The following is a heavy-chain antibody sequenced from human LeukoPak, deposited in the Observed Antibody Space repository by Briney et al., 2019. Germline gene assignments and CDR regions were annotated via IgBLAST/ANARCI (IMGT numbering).Heavy chain of an antibody. CDR3: ARDLGKSGSYYDY. D-gene: IGHD1-26*01. Sequence: PGGSLRLSCAASGFTFSSYWMSWVRQAPGKGLEWAANIKQGGSEKYYVDSVKGRFTISRDNAKNSLYLQMNSLRVEDTAVYYCARDLGKSGSYYDYWGQGTLVTVSS. CDR1: GFTFSSYW. J-gene: IGHJ4*02. V-gene: IGHV3-7*01. CDR2: IKQGGSEK.